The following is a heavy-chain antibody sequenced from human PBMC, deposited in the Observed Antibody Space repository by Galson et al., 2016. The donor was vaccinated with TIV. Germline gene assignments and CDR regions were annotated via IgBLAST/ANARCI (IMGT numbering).Heavy chain of an antibody. D-gene: IGHD2/OR15-2a*01. CDR3: ATVAWFPGLSLDT. Sequence: SVKVSCKVSGNSLNELVIHWVRQAPGKGLEWMGGFDPEVAKTVYAQKLQGRVTMAADTSTNTAYMELGSLRFEDTAVYYCATVAWFPGLSLDTWGQGTLVTVSS. CDR1: GNSLNELV. CDR2: FDPEVAKT. J-gene: IGHJ5*02. V-gene: IGHV1-24*01.